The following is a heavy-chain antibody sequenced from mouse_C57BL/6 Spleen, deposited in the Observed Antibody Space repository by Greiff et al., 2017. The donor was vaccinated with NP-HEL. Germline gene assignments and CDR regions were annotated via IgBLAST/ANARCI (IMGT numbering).Heavy chain of an antibody. CDR3: ARRGATVVEGYFDV. CDR1: GFTFSDYG. Sequence: EVMLVESGGGLVQPGGSLKLSCAASGFTFSDYGMAWVRQAPRKGPEWVAFISNLAYSIYYADTVTGRFTISRENAKNPLYLEMSSLRSEDTAMYYCARRGATVVEGYFDVWGTGATVTVSS. CDR2: ISNLAYSI. D-gene: IGHD1-1*01. J-gene: IGHJ1*03. V-gene: IGHV5-15*01.